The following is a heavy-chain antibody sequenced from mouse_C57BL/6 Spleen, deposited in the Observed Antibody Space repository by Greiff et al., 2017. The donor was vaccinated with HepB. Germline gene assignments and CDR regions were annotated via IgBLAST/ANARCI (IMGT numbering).Heavy chain of an antibody. V-gene: IGHV2-6*01. CDR2: IWGVGST. D-gene: IGHD2-3*01. CDR3: ASLYDGYSPYAMDY. CDR1: GFSLTSYG. J-gene: IGHJ4*01. Sequence: VKLVESGPGLVAPSQSLSITCTVSGFSLTSYGVDWVRQSPGKGLEWLGVIWGVGSTNYNSALKSRLSISKDNSKSQVFLKMNSLQTDDTAMYYCASLYDGYSPYAMDYWGQGTSVTVSS.